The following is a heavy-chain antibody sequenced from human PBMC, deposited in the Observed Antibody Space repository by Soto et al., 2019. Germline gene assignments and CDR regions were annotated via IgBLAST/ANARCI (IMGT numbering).Heavy chain of an antibody. D-gene: IGHD1-7*01. J-gene: IGHJ6*02. Sequence: GGSLRLSCAASGFTFNNYGMHWVRQAPGKGLEWVAVISYDGSNKYYADSVKGRFTISRDNSKNTLYLQMNSLRAEDTAVYYCAKDLVLGAYNWNYVPTSGMDVWGQGTTVTVSS. CDR1: GFTFNNYG. V-gene: IGHV3-30*18. CDR2: ISYDGSNK. CDR3: AKDLVLGAYNWNYVPTSGMDV.